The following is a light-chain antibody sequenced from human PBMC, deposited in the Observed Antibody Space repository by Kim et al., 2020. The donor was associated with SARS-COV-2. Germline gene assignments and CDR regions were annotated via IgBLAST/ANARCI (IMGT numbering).Light chain of an antibody. CDR1: EGIAKS. Sequence: GDRVTITCLASEGIAKSLAWFQQKPGTAPKCLIYGASTLEPGVPSRFSGRRSGTEFTLTINSLQPEDFATYYCQQFNAFPITFGQGTRLEIK. V-gene: IGKV1-16*01. J-gene: IGKJ5*01. CDR3: QQFNAFPIT. CDR2: GAS.